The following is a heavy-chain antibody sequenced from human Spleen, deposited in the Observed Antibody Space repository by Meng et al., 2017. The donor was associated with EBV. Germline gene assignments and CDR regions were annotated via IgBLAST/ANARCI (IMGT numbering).Heavy chain of an antibody. CDR1: GGSISTPNYY. CDR3: VRGYDYGDYVDY. D-gene: IGHD4-17*01. CDR2: FYSVATT. J-gene: IGHJ4*02. Sequence: QLQRQESGPGLVKPSETLSLICTVSGGSISTPNYYWGWIRQPPGKALEWIGTFYSVATTFYNPSLKSRLTISVDTSKNQFSLRLSSVTAADTAVYYCVRGYDYGDYVDYWGQGTLVTVSS. V-gene: IGHV4-39*07.